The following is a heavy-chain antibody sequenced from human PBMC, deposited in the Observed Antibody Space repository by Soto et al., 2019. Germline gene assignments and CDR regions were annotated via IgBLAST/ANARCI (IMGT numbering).Heavy chain of an antibody. CDR1: GFTFSSYS. CDR3: ARDSYYHSSSGYYVFDY. V-gene: IGHV3-48*02. J-gene: IGHJ4*02. D-gene: IGHD3-22*01. CDR2: ISSSSSTI. Sequence: GGSLRLSCAASGFTFSSYSMNWVRQAPGKGLEWVSYISSSSSTIHYADSVKGRFTISRDNAKNSLYLQMNSLRDEDTAVYYCARDSYYHSSSGYYVFDYWGQGTLVTVSS.